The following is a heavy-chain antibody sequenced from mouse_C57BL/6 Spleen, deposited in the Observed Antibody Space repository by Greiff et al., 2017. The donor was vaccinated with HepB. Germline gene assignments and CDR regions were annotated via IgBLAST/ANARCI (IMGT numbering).Heavy chain of an antibody. D-gene: IGHD2-4*01. CDR3: AREGDYDRYFDV. V-gene: IGHV1-19*01. J-gene: IGHJ1*03. Sequence: EVKLVESGPVLVKPGASVKMSCKASGYTFTDYYMNWVKQSHGKSLEWIGVINPYNGGTSYNQKFKGKATLTVDKSSSTAYMELNSLTSEDSAVYYCAREGDYDRYFDVWGTGTTVTVSS. CDR2: INPYNGGT. CDR1: GYTFTDYY.